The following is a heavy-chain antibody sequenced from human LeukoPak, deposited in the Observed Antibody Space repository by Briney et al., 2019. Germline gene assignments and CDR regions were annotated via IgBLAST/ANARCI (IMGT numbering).Heavy chain of an antibody. D-gene: IGHD2-21*02. CDR1: GFTVNNNY. J-gene: IGHJ6*03. Sequence: GGSLRLSCAASGFTVNNNYMIWVRLAPGKGLEWVSLIYSGGTTYYADSVKGRFTISRDNSKNTLYLQMNSLRAEDTAVYYCARVEGDYYYYYYMDVWGKGTTVTVSS. CDR3: ARVEGDYYYYYYMDV. V-gene: IGHV3-53*01. CDR2: IYSGGTT.